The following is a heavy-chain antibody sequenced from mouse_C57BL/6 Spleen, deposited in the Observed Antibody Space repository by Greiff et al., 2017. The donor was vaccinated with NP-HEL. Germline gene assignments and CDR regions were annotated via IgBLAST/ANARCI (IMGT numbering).Heavy chain of an antibody. Sequence: QVQLQQPGAELVRPGSSVKLSCKASGYTFTSYWVDWVKQRPGQGLEWIGNIYPSDSETHYNQKFKDKATLTVDKSSSTAYMQLSSLTSEDSAVYYCAREERGYFDHWGQGTTLTVSS. CDR2: IYPSDSET. V-gene: IGHV1-61*01. CDR3: AREERGYFDH. CDR1: GYTFTSYW. J-gene: IGHJ2*01.